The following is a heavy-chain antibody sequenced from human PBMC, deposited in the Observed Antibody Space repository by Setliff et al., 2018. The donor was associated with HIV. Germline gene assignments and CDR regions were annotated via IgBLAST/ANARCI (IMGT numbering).Heavy chain of an antibody. V-gene: IGHV1-69*13. CDR3: ATSRWTLGTVWMYLFNY. D-gene: IGHD6-19*01. Sequence: SVKVSCKTSGGTFSKTAISWVRQAPGQGPEWMGGLVPVFHTPNYARQFQGRVTITADDSTSTAYMELRSLRPEDSAVYYCATSRWTLGTVWMYLFNYWGQGTLVTVSS. CDR1: GGTFSKTA. CDR2: LVPVFHTP. J-gene: IGHJ4*02.